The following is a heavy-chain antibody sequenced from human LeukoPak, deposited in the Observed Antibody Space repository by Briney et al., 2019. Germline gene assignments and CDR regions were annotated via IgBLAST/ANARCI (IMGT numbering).Heavy chain of an antibody. CDR1: GGSFSGYS. V-gene: IGHV4-34*01. CDR3: ARGAPGY. Sequence: SETLCLTCAVYGGSFSGYSWTWIRQPPGKGLEWIGEINHSGSTNYNPSLKSRVTISVDTSKNQFSLKLNSVTAADTAVYFCARGAPGYWGQGTLVTVSS. J-gene: IGHJ4*02. CDR2: INHSGST.